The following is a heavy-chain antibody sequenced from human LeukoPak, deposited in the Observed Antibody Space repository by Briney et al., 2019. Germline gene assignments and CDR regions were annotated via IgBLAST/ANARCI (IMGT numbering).Heavy chain of an antibody. V-gene: IGHV3-30*18. CDR2: ISYDGSNK. CDR3: AKDLSSYYCGSGSYYPGYYYGMDV. J-gene: IGHJ6*02. CDR1: GFTFSSYA. D-gene: IGHD3-10*01. Sequence: PGGSLRLSCAASGFTFSSYAMSWVRQAPGKGLEWVAVISYDGSNKYYADSVKGRFTISRDNSKNTLYLQMNSLRAEDTAVYYCAKDLSSYYCGSGSYYPGYYYGMDVWGQGTTVTVSS.